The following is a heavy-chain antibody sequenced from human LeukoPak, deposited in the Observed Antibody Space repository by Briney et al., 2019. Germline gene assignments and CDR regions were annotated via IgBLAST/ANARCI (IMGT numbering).Heavy chain of an antibody. D-gene: IGHD6-6*01. Sequence: SETLSLTCSVSGGSIRNGGYFWTWIRQYPGAGLEWIGNIYYSGNTQYNPSLKSRLTISVDTAKNQFALKLNSVTAADTAVYYCARDDSSLGGAFDIWGQGTMVTVSS. J-gene: IGHJ3*02. CDR2: IYYSGNT. CDR3: ARDDSSLGGAFDI. CDR1: GGSIRNGGYF. V-gene: IGHV4-31*03.